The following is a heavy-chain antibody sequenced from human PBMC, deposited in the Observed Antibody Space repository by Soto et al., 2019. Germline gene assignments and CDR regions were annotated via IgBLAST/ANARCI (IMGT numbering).Heavy chain of an antibody. D-gene: IGHD3-9*01. Sequence: QVQLVESGGGVVQPGRSLRLSCAASGFTFSSYAMHWVRQAPGKGLEWVAVISYDGSNKYYADSVKGRFTISRDNSKNTLYLQMNSLRAEDTAVYYCARDLRLRYFDWVFFYWGQGTLVTVSS. V-gene: IGHV3-30-3*01. CDR2: ISYDGSNK. J-gene: IGHJ4*02. CDR3: ARDLRLRYFDWVFFY. CDR1: GFTFSSYA.